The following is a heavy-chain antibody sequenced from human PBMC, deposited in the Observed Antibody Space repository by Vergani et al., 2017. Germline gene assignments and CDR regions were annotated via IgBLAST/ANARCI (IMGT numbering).Heavy chain of an antibody. V-gene: IGHV3-64*04. CDR1: GFTFSSYA. J-gene: IGHJ4*02. D-gene: IGHD6-19*01. Sequence: VQLVESGGGLVQPGGSLRLSCSASGFTFSSYAMHWVRQAPGKGLEYVSAISSNGGSTYYADSVKGRFTISRDNAKNTLYLQMNSLRAEDTAVYYCALGSVAGNFDYWGQGTLVTVSS. CDR2: ISSNGGST. CDR3: ALGSVAGNFDY.